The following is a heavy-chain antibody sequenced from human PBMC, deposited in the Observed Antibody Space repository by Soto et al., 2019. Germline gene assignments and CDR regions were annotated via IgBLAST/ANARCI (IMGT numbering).Heavy chain of an antibody. CDR1: GGSISSGDYY. D-gene: IGHD4-17*01. V-gene: IGHV4-30-4*01. CDR2: IYYSGST. CDR3: AREVPDYGGNSYHWFDP. J-gene: IGHJ5*02. Sequence: QVQLQESGPGLVKPSQTLSLTCTVSGGSISSGDYYWSWIRQPPGKGLEWIGYIYYSGSTYSNPSLKSRVTISVDTSKKQFSLKLSAVTAADTAVYYCAREVPDYGGNSYHWFDPWGQGTLVTVSS.